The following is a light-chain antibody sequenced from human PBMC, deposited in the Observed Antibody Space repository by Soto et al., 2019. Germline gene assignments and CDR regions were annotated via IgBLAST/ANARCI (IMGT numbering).Light chain of an antibody. J-gene: IGKJ4*01. CDR1: QSVLYSSTNKNY. CDR2: WAS. Sequence: DIVMTQSPDSLAVSLGERATINCKSSQSVLYSSTNKNYLAWYQQKPTQPPKLLISWASTRQSGVPDRFSGSGSGTDFTLTTSSLQPEDVAVYYCQQYYTSPPPSFGGGTKVEIK. CDR3: QQYYTSPPPS. V-gene: IGKV4-1*01.